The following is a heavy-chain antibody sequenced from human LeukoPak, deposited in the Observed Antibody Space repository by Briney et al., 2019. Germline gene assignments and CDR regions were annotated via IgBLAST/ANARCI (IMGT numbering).Heavy chain of an antibody. V-gene: IGHV4-59*01. Sequence: PSETLSLTCTVSGGSISSYYWSWIRQPPGKGLEWIGYIYYSGSTNYNPSLKSRVTISVDTSKNQFSLKLSSVTAADTAMYYCARVPLYDSSGYPYYFDYWGQGTLVTVSS. CDR2: IYYSGST. CDR3: ARVPLYDSSGYPYYFDY. CDR1: GGSISSYY. D-gene: IGHD3-22*01. J-gene: IGHJ4*02.